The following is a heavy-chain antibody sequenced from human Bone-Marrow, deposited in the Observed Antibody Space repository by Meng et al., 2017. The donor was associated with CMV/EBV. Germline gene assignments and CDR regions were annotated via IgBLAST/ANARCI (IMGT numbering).Heavy chain of an antibody. D-gene: IGHD1-26*01. CDR3: ARAKSYGGSFSFDY. V-gene: IGHV3-21*01. J-gene: IGHJ4*02. CDR1: GFTFSSYS. CDR2: ISSSSSYI. Sequence: GESLKISCAASGFTFSSYSMNWVRQAPGKGLEWVSSISSSSSYIYYADSVKGRFTISRDNAKNSLYLQMNSLRAEDTAVYYCARAKSYGGSFSFDYWGQGTLVTVSS.